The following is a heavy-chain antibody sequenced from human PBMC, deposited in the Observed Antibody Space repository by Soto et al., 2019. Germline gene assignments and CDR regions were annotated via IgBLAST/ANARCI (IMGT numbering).Heavy chain of an antibody. D-gene: IGHD5-12*01. V-gene: IGHV4-59*01. J-gene: IGHJ5*02. CDR2: IYYSGST. CDR3: ARGVAAIGP. CDR1: GDSISNYC. Sequence: SETLCLPCTVSGDSISNYCWSWIRQPPGKGLEWIGYIYYSGSTNYNPSLKSRVTISVDTPKNQFSLKLTSVTAADTAVYYCARGVAAIGPWGQGTLVTVSS.